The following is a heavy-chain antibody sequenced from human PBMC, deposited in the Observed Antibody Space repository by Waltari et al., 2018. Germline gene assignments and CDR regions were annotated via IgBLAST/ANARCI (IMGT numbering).Heavy chain of an antibody. J-gene: IGHJ4*02. CDR2: INHSGST. Sequence: QVQLQQWGAGLLKPSATLSLTCAVYGGSFSGYYWSWIRQPPGKGLEWIGEINHSGSTNYNPSLKSRVTISVDTSKNQFSLKLSSVTAADTAVYYCARGLGYGVDYWGQGTLVTVSS. CDR3: ARGLGYGVDY. V-gene: IGHV4-34*01. CDR1: GGSFSGYY. D-gene: IGHD4-17*01.